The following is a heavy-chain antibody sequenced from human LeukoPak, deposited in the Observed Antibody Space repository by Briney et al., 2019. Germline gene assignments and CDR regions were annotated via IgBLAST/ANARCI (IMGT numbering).Heavy chain of an antibody. CDR2: IKHSGST. D-gene: IGHD1-14*01. V-gene: IGHV4-34*01. Sequence: SETLSLTRAVSGGSPSGYYWSWIPQPPGKGREGIGEIKHSGSTDYNPSLKSRVTISVDTSKNQFSLKLGSVTTADTAVYYCGRGRGIGMDVWGQGTTVTVSS. CDR1: GGSPSGYY. J-gene: IGHJ6*02. CDR3: GRGRGIGMDV.